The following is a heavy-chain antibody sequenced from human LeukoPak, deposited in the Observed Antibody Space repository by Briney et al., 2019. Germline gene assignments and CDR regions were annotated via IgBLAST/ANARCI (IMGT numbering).Heavy chain of an antibody. CDR3: ARDLSSSGWMGDTYMDV. V-gene: IGHV3-30-3*01. CDR2: ISYDGSNK. CDR1: GFTFSSYA. D-gene: IGHD6-19*01. J-gene: IGHJ6*03. Sequence: GRSLRLSCAASGFTFSSYAMHWVRQAPGKGLEWVAVISYDGSNKYYADSVKGRFTISRDNSKNTLYLQMNSLRAEDTAVYYCARDLSSSGWMGDTYMDVWGKGTTVTVSS.